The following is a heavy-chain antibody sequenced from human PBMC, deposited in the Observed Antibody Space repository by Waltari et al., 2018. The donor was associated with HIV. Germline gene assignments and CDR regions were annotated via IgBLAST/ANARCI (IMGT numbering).Heavy chain of an antibody. Sequence: QVQLVESGGGVVQPGGSLRLSCAASGFAFKNFAMHWVRQAPGKGLEWVAVISYDGDQYYADSVKGRFTISRDNSKKSLFLQMSSLRPEDSAVYYCAKVAGRSGSYSHYYYGMDVWRQGTTVTVS. J-gene: IGHJ6*02. CDR2: ISYDGDQ. D-gene: IGHD1-26*01. V-gene: IGHV3-30*18. CDR3: AKVAGRSGSYSHYYYGMDV. CDR1: GFAFKNFA.